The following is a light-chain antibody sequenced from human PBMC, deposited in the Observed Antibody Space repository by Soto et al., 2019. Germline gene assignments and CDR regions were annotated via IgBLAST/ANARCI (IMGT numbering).Light chain of an antibody. Sequence: IRMTQSPSSFSASTGDRVTITCRASQGVSSYLAWYQQKPGKAPKLLISAASTMQSEVPSRFRGSGSGTDFTLTSSSLQSEDFAAYYCQQYYSYPRTFGGGTKVEIK. CDR3: QQYYSYPRT. V-gene: IGKV1-8*01. CDR1: QGVSSY. CDR2: AAS. J-gene: IGKJ4*01.